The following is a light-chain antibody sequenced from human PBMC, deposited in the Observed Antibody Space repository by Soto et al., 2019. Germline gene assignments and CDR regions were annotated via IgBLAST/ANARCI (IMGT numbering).Light chain of an antibody. V-gene: IGKV1-9*01. Sequence: DIQLTQSPSFLSASVGDRVTITCRASQGVGGNLAWYQQKPGRAPKLLISAASSLQSGVPSRFSGSGSGTEFTLTISCLQPDDFATYYCQQINDYPLTFGGGTKVEIK. CDR1: QGVGGN. CDR2: AAS. J-gene: IGKJ4*01. CDR3: QQINDYPLT.